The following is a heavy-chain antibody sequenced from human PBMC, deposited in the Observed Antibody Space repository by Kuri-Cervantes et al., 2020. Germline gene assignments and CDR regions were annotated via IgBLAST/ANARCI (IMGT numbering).Heavy chain of an antibody. Sequence: GESLKISCAASGFTFSSDAMSWVRRAPGKGLEWVSAISGSGGSTYYADSVKGRFTISRDNSKNTLYLQMNSLRAEDTAVYYCASPSVATITLPYYYYGMDVWAQGTTVTVSS. CDR1: GFTFSSDA. D-gene: IGHD5-12*01. J-gene: IGHJ6*02. V-gene: IGHV3-23*01. CDR2: ISGSGGST. CDR3: ASPSVATITLPYYYYGMDV.